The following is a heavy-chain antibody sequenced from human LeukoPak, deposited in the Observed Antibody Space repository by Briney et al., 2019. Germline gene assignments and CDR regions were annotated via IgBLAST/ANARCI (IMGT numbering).Heavy chain of an antibody. V-gene: IGHV1-2*02. CDR1: GYTFTGYY. Sequence: ASVKVSCKASGYTFTGYYMHWVRQAPGQGLEWMGWINPNSGVTNYAQKFQGRVTMTRDTSISTAYMELSRLRSDDTAVYYCARGSGNYDSSGYFLFDYWGQGTLVTVSS. D-gene: IGHD3-22*01. CDR2: INPNSGVT. J-gene: IGHJ4*02. CDR3: ARGSGNYDSSGYFLFDY.